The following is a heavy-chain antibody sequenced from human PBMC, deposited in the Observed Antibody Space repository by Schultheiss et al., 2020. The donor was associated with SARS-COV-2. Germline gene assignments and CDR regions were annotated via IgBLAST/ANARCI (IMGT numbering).Heavy chain of an antibody. V-gene: IGHV1-69*13. CDR2: VTPSLGTA. Sequence: SVKVSCKASGGSFSSRDLISWVRQAPGQGLEWMGGVTPSLGTANHAQKFQGRVTITADESTSTAYMALSSLRSEDTAVYYCARISDTSSFYYYNGIDVWGQGTTVTVS. J-gene: IGHJ6*02. CDR3: ARISDTSSFYYYNGIDV. CDR1: GGSFSSRD. D-gene: IGHD2-21*02.